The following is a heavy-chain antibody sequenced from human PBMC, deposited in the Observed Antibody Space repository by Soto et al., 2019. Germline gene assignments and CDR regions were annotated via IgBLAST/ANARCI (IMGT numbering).Heavy chain of an antibody. CDR3: ARDRVGYCSSTSCSPPGVYYYYYYGMDV. Sequence: PCFRQTPGKGLELFSCISWNSNTIAYADSVKGRFTISRDNAKNSLYLQMNSLRAEDTAFYYCARDRVGYCSSTSCSPPGVYYYYYYGMDVWGQGTTVTVSS. D-gene: IGHD2-2*01. J-gene: IGHJ6*02. V-gene: IGHV3-9*01. CDR2: ISWNSNTI.